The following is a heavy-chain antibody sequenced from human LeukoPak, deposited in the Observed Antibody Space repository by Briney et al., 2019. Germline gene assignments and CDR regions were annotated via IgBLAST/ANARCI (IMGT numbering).Heavy chain of an antibody. V-gene: IGHV1-18*01. CDR2: INGYNGNT. J-gene: IGHJ4*02. Sequence: ASVKVSCKASGYTFTRYGISWVRQAPGQGLEWMGWINGYNGNTNYAQNLQGRVTMTTDTSTSTAYMELRSLRSDDTAVYYCARDIGDTRGYYRYYFDYWGQGTLVTVSS. CDR1: GYTFTRYG. CDR3: ARDIGDTRGYYRYYFDY. D-gene: IGHD3-22*01.